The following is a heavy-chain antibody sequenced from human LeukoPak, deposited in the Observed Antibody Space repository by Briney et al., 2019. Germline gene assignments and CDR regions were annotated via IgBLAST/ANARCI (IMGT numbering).Heavy chain of an antibody. CDR2: IRYDGSNK. D-gene: IGHD6-19*01. V-gene: IGHV3-30*02. CDR1: GFTFSSYG. J-gene: IGHJ3*02. CDR3: AKALEQWLVLAFDI. Sequence: GGSLRLSCAASGFTFSSYGMHWVRQAPGKGLEWVAFIRYDGSNKYYADSVKGRFTISRDNSKNTLYLQMNSLRAEDTAVYYCAKALEQWLVLAFDIWGQGTMVTVSS.